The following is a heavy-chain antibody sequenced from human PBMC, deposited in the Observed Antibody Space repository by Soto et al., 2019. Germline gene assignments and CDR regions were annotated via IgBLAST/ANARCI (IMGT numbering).Heavy chain of an antibody. D-gene: IGHD2-2*01. Sequence: PGESLKISCKGSGYSFTSYWIGWVRQMPGKGLEWMGIIYPGDSDTRYSPSFQGQVTISADKSISTAYLQWSSLKASDTAMYYCARLPIVVVPAAKKSSYYYYGMEVWGQGTTVTVSS. CDR1: GYSFTSYW. CDR2: IYPGDSDT. V-gene: IGHV5-51*01. J-gene: IGHJ6*02. CDR3: ARLPIVVVPAAKKSSYYYYGMEV.